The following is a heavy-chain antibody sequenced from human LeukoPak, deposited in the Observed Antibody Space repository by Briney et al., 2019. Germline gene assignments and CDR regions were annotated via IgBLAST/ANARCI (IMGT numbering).Heavy chain of an antibody. CDR3: ARGLMVVTANELDY. CDR1: GGSFIGYD. J-gene: IGHJ4*02. Sequence: SETLSLTCAVYGGSFIGYDWSWIRQPPGKGMEWIGEINHFGGTNYNPSLKSRITISVDTSKNQLSLKLSSVPAADTAVYYCARGLMVVTANELDYWGQGTLVTVSS. CDR2: INHFGGT. D-gene: IGHD2-21*02. V-gene: IGHV4-34*01.